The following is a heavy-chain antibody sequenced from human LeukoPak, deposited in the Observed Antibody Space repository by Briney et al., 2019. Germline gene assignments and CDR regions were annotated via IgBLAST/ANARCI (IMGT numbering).Heavy chain of an antibody. CDR1: GASISSGDYS. J-gene: IGHJ1*01. V-gene: IGHV4-30-2*01. CDR3: ARVAAAGGDTYGFFPL. D-gene: IGHD5-18*01. CDR2: IYRSGST. Sequence: KSSETLSLTCAVPGASISSGDYSWSWIRQPPGKGLEWIGYIYRSGSTYYNPSLKSRVTMSVDRPKNQSSLKLISVTAADTAVYYCARVAAAGGDTYGFFPLWGQGTLVTVSS.